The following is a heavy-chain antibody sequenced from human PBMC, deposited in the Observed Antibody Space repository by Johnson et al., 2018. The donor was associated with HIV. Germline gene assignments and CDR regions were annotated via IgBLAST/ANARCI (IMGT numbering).Heavy chain of an antibody. CDR2: IRYDGSNK. J-gene: IGHJ3*02. CDR1: GFTFSSYG. V-gene: IGHV3-30*02. Sequence: QVQLVESGGGVVQPGGSLRLSCAASGFTFSSYGMHWVRQAPGKGLEWVAFIRYDGSNKYYADSVKGRFTISRDNSKNTLYLQMNSLRAGDTAVYYCARVTNDAFDIWGQGTMVTVSS. CDR3: ARVTNDAFDI.